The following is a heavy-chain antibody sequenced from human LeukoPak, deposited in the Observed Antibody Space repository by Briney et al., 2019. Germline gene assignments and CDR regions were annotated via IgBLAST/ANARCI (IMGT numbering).Heavy chain of an antibody. J-gene: IGHJ4*02. CDR3: AKAPVTSCRGAFCYPFDY. CDR2: MSSSDDGR. D-gene: IGHD2-15*01. Sequence: GGSLRLSCAASGFTFSGSGMHWVRQAPGKGLEWVSAMSSSDDGRYYAASVRGRFTISRDTSRSTLYLQMNSLRAEDAAVYYCAKAPVTSCRGAFCYPFDYWGQGTLVTVSS. V-gene: IGHV3-23*01. CDR1: GFTFSGSG.